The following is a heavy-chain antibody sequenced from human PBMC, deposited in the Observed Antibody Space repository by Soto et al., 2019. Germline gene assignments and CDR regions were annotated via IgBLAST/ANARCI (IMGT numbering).Heavy chain of an antibody. CDR3: ERVVRPPVKYYFDY. D-gene: IGHD2-15*01. J-gene: IGHJ4*02. Sequence: PSETLSLTCTVSGGSISSYYWSWIRQPPGKGLEWIGYIYYSGSTNYNPSLKSRVTISVDTSKNQFSLKLSSVTAADTAVYYCERVVRPPVKYYFDYWGQGTLVTVSS. CDR1: GGSISSYY. CDR2: IYYSGST. V-gene: IGHV4-59*01.